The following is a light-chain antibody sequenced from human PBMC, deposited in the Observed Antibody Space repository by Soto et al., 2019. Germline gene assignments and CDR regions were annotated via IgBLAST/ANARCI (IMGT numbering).Light chain of an antibody. CDR1: SSDVGGYNY. Sequence: QSALTQPRSVSGSPGQSVTISCTGTSSDVGGYNYVSWYQHNPGKAPKLMIFDVSARPSGVPDRFSGSKSANTASLTISGLQAEDEADYYCRSYAGSNNGVFGGGTQLTVL. V-gene: IGLV2-11*01. CDR3: RSYAGSNNGV. CDR2: DVS. J-gene: IGLJ2*01.